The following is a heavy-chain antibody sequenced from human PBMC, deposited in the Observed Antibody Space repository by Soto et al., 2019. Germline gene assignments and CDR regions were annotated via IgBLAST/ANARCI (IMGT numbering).Heavy chain of an antibody. V-gene: IGHV3-30-3*01. CDR2: ISYDGSNK. D-gene: IGHD1-26*01. CDR1: GFTFSSYA. J-gene: IGHJ4*02. CDR3: ASLVGGNLDY. Sequence: QVQLVESGGGVVQPGRSLRLSCAASGFTFSSYAMHWVRQAPGKGLEWVAVISYDGSNKYYADSVKGRFTISRDNSKNTPYLQMNSLRAEDTAVYYCASLVGGNLDYWGQGTLVTVSS.